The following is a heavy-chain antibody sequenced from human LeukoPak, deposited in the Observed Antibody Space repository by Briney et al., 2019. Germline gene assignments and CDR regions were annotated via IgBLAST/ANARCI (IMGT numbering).Heavy chain of an antibody. CDR2: ISGSGGST. CDR3: ASPYHSIDYYFYFDY. D-gene: IGHD3-22*01. Sequence: GGSLRLSCGASGFTFSSYPMSWVRQAPGKGLEWVSGISGSGGSTYYADSVKGRFTISRDNSKSTLYLQMNSLTAEDTAVYYCASPYHSIDYYFYFDYWGQGTLVTVSS. CDR1: GFTFSSYP. J-gene: IGHJ4*02. V-gene: IGHV3-23*01.